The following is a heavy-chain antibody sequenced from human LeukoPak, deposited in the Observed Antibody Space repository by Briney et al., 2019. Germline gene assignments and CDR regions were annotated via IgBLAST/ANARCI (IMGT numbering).Heavy chain of an antibody. J-gene: IGHJ3*02. D-gene: IGHD4-17*01. CDR2: IYSGGST. Sequence: GGSLRLSCAASGFTVISNDMSWVRQAPGKGLEWVSLIYSGGSTYYADSVRGRFTISRDNSKNTLCLQMNSLRAEDTAVYYCATTRYDAFDIWGQGTMVTVSS. CDR1: GFTVISND. V-gene: IGHV3-53*01. CDR3: ATTRYDAFDI.